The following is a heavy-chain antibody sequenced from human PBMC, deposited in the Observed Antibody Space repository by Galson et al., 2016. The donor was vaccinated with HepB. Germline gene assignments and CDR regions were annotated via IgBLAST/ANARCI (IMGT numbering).Heavy chain of an antibody. CDR2: ISTSSSAI. CDR3: ARDGNHGYDMDY. D-gene: IGHD1-14*01. Sequence: SLRLSCAASGFTFSTYSMDWVRQAPGKGLEWISYISTSSSAIYYADSVKGRFTISRDNAKNSLYLQMNSLRDEDTAIYFCARDGNHGYDMDYWGQGTLVTVSS. J-gene: IGHJ4*02. CDR1: GFTFSTYS. V-gene: IGHV3-48*02.